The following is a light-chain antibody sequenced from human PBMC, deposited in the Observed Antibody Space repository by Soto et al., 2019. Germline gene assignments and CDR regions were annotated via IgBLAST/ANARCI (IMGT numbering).Light chain of an antibody. CDR1: QSVSSSY. CDR2: GAS. J-gene: IGKJ4*02. Sequence: EIVLTQSPGTLSLSPGERATLSCRASQSVSSSYLAWYQQKPGQAPRLLIYGASSRATGIPDRFSGSGSGTDFTLTMSRLEAEDFAVYCCQPYDSSPLRFGGGTKVEIK. CDR3: QPYDSSPLR. V-gene: IGKV3-20*01.